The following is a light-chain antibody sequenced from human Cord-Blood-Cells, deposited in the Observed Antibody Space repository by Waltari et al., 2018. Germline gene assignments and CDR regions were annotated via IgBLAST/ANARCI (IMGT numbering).Light chain of an antibody. V-gene: IGLV2-18*02. J-gene: IGLJ1*01. Sequence: QSALTQPPSVSGSPGQSVTISCTGTSSHVGSYNRVPWYQQPPGTAPKLMIYEVSNRPSGVPDRFSGSKSGNTASLTISGLQAEDEADYYCSSYTSSSTYVFGTGTKVTVL. CDR1: SSHVGSYNR. CDR2: EVS. CDR3: SSYTSSSTYV.